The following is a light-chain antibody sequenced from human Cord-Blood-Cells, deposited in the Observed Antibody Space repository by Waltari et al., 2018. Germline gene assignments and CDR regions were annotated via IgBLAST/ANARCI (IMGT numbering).Light chain of an antibody. CDR1: TTNIGAGYD. CDR3: QSYDSSLSGSVV. CDR2: GNS. J-gene: IGLJ2*01. Sequence: HYVLRPPPSVCGEAGEWVTIASAGSTTNIGAGYDVTWYQQLPGTAPKLLIYGNSNRPSGVPDRFSGSKSGTSASLAITGLQAEDEADYYCQSYDSSLSGSVVFGGGTKLTVL. V-gene: IGLV1-40*01.